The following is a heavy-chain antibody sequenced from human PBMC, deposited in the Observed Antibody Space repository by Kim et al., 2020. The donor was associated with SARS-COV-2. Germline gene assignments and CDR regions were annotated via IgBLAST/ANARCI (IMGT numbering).Heavy chain of an antibody. CDR1: GYTFTSYA. D-gene: IGHD6-19*01. V-gene: IGHV1-3*01. J-gene: IGHJ4*02. CDR2: INAGNGNT. Sequence: ASVKVSCRASGYTFTSYAMHWVRQAPGQRLEWMGWINAGNGNTKYSQKFQGRVTITRDTSASTAYMELSSLRSEDTAVYYCAREKGYSSGWSWWGQGTLVTVSS. CDR3: AREKGYSSGWSW.